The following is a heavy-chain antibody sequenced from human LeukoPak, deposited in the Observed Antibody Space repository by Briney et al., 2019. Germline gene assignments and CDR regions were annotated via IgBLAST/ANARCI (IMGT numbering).Heavy chain of an antibody. Sequence: QSGGSLRLSCAASGFTVSSNYMSWVRQAPGKGLVWVSRIDNAGGITTYADSAKGRFTISRDNAENTLYLQMNSLRVEDTAVYYCVRSAFHAGSGNYYDYWGQGTLVTVSS. CDR2: IDNAGGIT. V-gene: IGHV3-74*03. D-gene: IGHD3-22*01. J-gene: IGHJ4*02. CDR1: GFTVSSNY. CDR3: VRSAFHAGSGNYYDY.